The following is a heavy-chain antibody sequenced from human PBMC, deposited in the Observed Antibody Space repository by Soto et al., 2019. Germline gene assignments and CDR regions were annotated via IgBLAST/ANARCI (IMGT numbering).Heavy chain of an antibody. J-gene: IGHJ5*02. CDR1: GGSISSSSYY. Sequence: PSETLSLTCTVSGGSISSSSYYWGCIRQSPGEGLEWIGNIYSSGSTYCNTSLKSRVTISADTSKNQFSLTLRFVTAADTAVYYCARVRIDHEWFDPWGQGTLVTVSS. CDR2: IYSSGST. V-gene: IGHV4-39*01. CDR3: ARVRIDHEWFDP.